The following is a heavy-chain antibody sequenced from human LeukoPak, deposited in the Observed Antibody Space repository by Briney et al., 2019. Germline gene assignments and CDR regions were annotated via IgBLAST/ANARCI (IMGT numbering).Heavy chain of an antibody. D-gene: IGHD1-26*01. CDR3: AKDRGSPFYYYQMDV. CDR2: ISGSGGST. J-gene: IGHJ6*03. Sequence: GGSLRLSCAASGFTFSTYAMSWVRQAPGKGLEWVSAISGSGGSTYYADSVKGRFTISRDNSKNTLYLQMYSLRAEDTALYYCAKDRGSPFYYYQMDVWGKGTTVTVSS. CDR1: GFTFSTYA. V-gene: IGHV3-23*01.